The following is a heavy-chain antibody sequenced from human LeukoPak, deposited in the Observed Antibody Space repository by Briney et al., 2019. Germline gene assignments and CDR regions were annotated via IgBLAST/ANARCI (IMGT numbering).Heavy chain of an antibody. V-gene: IGHV4-39*07. CDR1: GGFISSSSYY. Sequence: PSETLSLTCIVSGGFISSSSYYWGWIRQPPGKGLEYIGSIYHSGSTYYNPSLKSRVTISVDTSKNQFSLKLSSVTAADTAVYYCARSWGYDFWTGNLLDYWGQGTLVSVSS. CDR2: IYHSGST. CDR3: ARSWGYDFWTGNLLDY. J-gene: IGHJ4*02. D-gene: IGHD3-3*01.